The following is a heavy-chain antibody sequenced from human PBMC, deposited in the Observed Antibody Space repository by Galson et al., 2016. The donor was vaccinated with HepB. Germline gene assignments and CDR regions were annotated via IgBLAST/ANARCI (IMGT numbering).Heavy chain of an antibody. CDR1: GFSLNTTAMC. CDR3: THIATYYDGSPTYYVLDP. V-gene: IGHV2-70*13. Sequence: PALVTPTPTVTLTCSFSGFSLNTTAMCVSWIRQPPGKALEWLALIDWDDDKYYSTSLKTRLTISKDTSKNQVVLTMTSMDPVDTATYYCTHIATYYDGSPTYYVLDPWGQGFPVTVSS. D-gene: IGHD3-10*01. CDR2: IDWDDDK. J-gene: IGHJ5*02.